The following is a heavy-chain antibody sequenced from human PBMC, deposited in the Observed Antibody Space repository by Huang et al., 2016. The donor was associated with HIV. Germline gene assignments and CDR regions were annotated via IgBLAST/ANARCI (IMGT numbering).Heavy chain of an antibody. J-gene: IGHJ5*01. V-gene: IGHV3-64*07. Sequence: EVQLVESGGGLVQVGGSLRLSCAPSGLIFSTYARHWVRQAQGKGLEDVAATNDNGGSKHYADSVRGRFAISRDNAKNTLYLQMGRLRPEDMAVYYCVREGTAYGRFDSWGQGTPVTVSS. CDR1: GLIFSTYA. D-gene: IGHD3-10*01. CDR2: TNDNGGSK. CDR3: VREGTAYGRFDS.